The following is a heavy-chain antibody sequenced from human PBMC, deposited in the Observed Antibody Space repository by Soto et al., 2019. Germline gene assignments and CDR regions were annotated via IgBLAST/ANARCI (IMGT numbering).Heavy chain of an antibody. CDR2: ISYDGSNK. Sequence: QVQLVESGGGVVQPGRSLRLSCAASGFTFSSYGMHWVRQAPGKGLEWVAVISYDGSNKYYADSVKGRFTISRDNSKNTLYLQMNRLRAEDTAVYYCAKVDFRGQGTLVTVSS. J-gene: IGHJ4*02. V-gene: IGHV3-30*18. CDR1: GFTFSSYG. CDR3: AKVDF.